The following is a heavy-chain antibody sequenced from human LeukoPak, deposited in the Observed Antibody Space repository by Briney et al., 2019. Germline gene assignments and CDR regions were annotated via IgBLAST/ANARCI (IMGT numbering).Heavy chain of an antibody. CDR3: ARRDFWSGYYAFDI. CDR1: GGSISSYY. D-gene: IGHD3-3*01. V-gene: IGHV4-59*08. J-gene: IGHJ3*02. Sequence: KPSETLSLTCTVSGGSISSYYWSWIRQPPGKGLEWIGYIYYSGSTYYNPSLKGRVTISVDTSKNQFSLKLSSVTAADTAVYYCARRDFWSGYYAFDIWGQGTMVTVSS. CDR2: IYYSGST.